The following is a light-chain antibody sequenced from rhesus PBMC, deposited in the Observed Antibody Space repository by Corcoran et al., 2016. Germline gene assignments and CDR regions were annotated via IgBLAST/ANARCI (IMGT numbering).Light chain of an antibody. J-gene: IGKJ4*01. V-gene: IGKV1-74*01. CDR2: KAS. CDR3: HHNYGTPPP. Sequence: DIQMTQSPSSLSASVGDRVTITCRTSENVNNYFNWYQQKPGKAPKLLIYKASTLQSRVPSRFSGSGSGTDYTVTISSLQSEDVATYYCHHNYGTPPPFGGGTKVEIK. CDR1: ENVNNY.